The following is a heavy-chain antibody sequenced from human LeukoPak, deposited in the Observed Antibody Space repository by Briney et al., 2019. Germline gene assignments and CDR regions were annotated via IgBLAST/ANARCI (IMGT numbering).Heavy chain of an antibody. D-gene: IGHD2-2*01. Sequence: GGSLRLSCAASGFAFSTYAMSWVRQAPGKGLEWVSVISSSGGYTYYADSVKGRFTISRDSSKNTLFLQMNSLRAEDTAVYYCAKAGYCCSASCPEGWWGQGTLVNGS. CDR3: AKAGYCCSASCPEGW. CDR2: ISSSGGYT. J-gene: IGHJ4*02. V-gene: IGHV3-23*01. CDR1: GFAFSTYA.